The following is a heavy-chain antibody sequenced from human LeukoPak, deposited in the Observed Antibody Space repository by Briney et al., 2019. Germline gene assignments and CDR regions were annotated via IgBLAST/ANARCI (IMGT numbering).Heavy chain of an antibody. CDR2: INHSGST. CDR1: GVSFSGYY. D-gene: IGHD6-13*01. Sequence: SETLSLTCAVYGVSFSGYYWSWIRQPPAKGLEWIGEINHSGSTNYNPSLKSRVTISVDTSKNQFSLKLSSVTAADTALDYCARGLPGYSSSWYVNYWGQGTLVTVSS. CDR3: ARGLPGYSSSWYVNY. V-gene: IGHV4-34*01. J-gene: IGHJ4*02.